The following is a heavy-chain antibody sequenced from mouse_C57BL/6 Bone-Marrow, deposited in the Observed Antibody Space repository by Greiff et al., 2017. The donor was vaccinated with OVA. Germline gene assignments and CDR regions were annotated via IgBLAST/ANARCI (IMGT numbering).Heavy chain of an antibody. CDR2: IYPGDGDT. CDR1: GYAFSSSW. Sequence: QVQLQQSGPELVKPGASVKISCKASGYAFSSSWMNWVKQRPGKGLEWIGRIYPGDGDTNYNGKFKGKATLTADKSSSTAYMQLSSLTSEDSAVYCCADGYYRGFAYWGQGTLVTVSA. D-gene: IGHD2-3*01. V-gene: IGHV1-82*01. J-gene: IGHJ3*01. CDR3: ADGYYRGFAY.